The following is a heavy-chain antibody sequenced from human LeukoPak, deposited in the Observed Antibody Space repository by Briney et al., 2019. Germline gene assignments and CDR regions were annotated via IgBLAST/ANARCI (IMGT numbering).Heavy chain of an antibody. J-gene: IGHJ4*02. D-gene: IGHD6-13*01. CDR3: AKSGIEAAGSLVYFDY. CDR1: GFSFSSYW. Sequence: GGSLRLSCAASGFSFSSYWMSWVRQAPGKGPEWVANMNQDGSEKYYVDSVKGRFTISRDNSKNTLYLQMNSLRAEDTAVYSCAKSGIEAAGSLVYFDYWGQGTLVTASS. V-gene: IGHV3-7*02. CDR2: MNQDGSEK.